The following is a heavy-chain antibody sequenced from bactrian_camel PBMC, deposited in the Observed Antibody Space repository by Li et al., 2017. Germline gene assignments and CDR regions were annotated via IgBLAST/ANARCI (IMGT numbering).Heavy chain of an antibody. CDR1: GKGSSR. Sequence: QLVESGGGSVEAGGSRTLSCAATGKGSSRMGWFRQAPGRVREGLACIENDDKTTYANSVEGRFTISRDAAKNTLYLQMNSLKPEDTAMYYCAADYAAGCQWLLANLDFAYVGQGTQVTVS. CDR2: IENDDKT. V-gene: IGHV3S53*01. D-gene: IGHD1*01. J-gene: IGHJ4*01.